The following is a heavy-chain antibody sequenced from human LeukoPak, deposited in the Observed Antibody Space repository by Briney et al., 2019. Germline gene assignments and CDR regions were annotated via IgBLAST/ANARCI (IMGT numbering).Heavy chain of an antibody. CDR1: GFTFSSYG. CDR3: AKDAQSTYYYDSSGHLDY. V-gene: IGHV3-30*18. Sequence: SGRSLRLSCAASGFTFSSYGMHWVRQAPGKGLEWVAVISYDGSNKYYADSVKGRFTISRDNSKNTLYLQMNSLRAEDTAMYYCAKDAQSTYYYDSSGHLDYWGQGTLVTVSS. D-gene: IGHD3-22*01. CDR2: ISYDGSNK. J-gene: IGHJ4*02.